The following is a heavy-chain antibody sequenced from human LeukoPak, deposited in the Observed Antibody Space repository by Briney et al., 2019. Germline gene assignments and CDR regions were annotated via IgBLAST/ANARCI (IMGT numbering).Heavy chain of an antibody. V-gene: IGHV3-23*01. CDR2: ISGNGGST. J-gene: IGHJ4*02. CDR1: GFTFSSYW. D-gene: IGHD2-2*01. CDR3: AKRPPATSHFDY. Sequence: PGGSLRLSCAASGFTFSSYWMSWVRQAPGKGLEWVSAISGNGGSTYYADSVKGRFTISRDNSKNTLYLQMNSLRVEDTAVYYCAKRPPATSHFDYWGQGTLVTVSS.